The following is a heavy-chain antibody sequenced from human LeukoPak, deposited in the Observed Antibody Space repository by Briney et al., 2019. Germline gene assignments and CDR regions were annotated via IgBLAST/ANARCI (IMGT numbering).Heavy chain of an antibody. J-gene: IGHJ4*02. D-gene: IGHD1-14*01. CDR3: ARGNPPYYFNY. Sequence: ASVKVSCKASGYTFTSYYMHWVRQAPGQGLEWMGLINPNGGSTTYAQKFQGRVTMTRDTSTSTVYMNLSSLISEDTAVYSCARGNPPYYFNYWGQGTLVTVSS. V-gene: IGHV1-46*01. CDR1: GYTFTSYY. CDR2: INPNGGST.